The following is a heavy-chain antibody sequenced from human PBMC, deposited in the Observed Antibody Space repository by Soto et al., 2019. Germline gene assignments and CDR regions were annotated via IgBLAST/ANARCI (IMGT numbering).Heavy chain of an antibody. V-gene: IGHV4-39*01. CDR2: IYYSGST. Sequence: SETLSLTCTVSGGSISSSSYYWGWIRQPPGKGLEWIGSIYYSGSTYYNPSLKSRVTISVDTSKNQFSLKLSSVTAADTAVYYCARRTYSSSSDYWGQGTLVTVSS. J-gene: IGHJ4*02. CDR3: ARRTYSSSSDY. CDR1: GGSISSSSYY. D-gene: IGHD6-6*01.